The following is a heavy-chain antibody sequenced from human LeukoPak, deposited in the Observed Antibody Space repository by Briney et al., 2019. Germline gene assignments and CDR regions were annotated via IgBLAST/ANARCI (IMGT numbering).Heavy chain of an antibody. D-gene: IGHD6-13*01. CDR2: ISENGGTT. Sequence: GGSLGLSCAASGFTFSSYALSWVRQAPGKGLEWVSGISENGGTTFYADSVKGRFTITRDNSKNTLYVQMNSLRGEDTAVYYCAKDYGPKQLVFFDSWGQGTLVTVSS. CDR1: GFTFSSYA. V-gene: IGHV3-23*01. CDR3: AKDYGPKQLVFFDS. J-gene: IGHJ4*02.